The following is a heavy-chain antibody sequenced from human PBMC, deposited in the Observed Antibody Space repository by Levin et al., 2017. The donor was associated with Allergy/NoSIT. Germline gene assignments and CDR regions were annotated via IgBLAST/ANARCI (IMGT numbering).Heavy chain of an antibody. D-gene: IGHD2-2*01. Sequence: PSETLSLTCAVYGGSFSGYYWSWIRQPPGKGLEWIGEINHSGSTNYNPSLKSRVTISVDTSKNQFSLKLSSVTAADTAVYYCARVGGDLAVPAAINEGFDYWGQGTLVTVSS. V-gene: IGHV4-34*01. CDR3: ARVGGDLAVPAAINEGFDY. J-gene: IGHJ4*02. CDR1: GGSFSGYY. CDR2: INHSGST.